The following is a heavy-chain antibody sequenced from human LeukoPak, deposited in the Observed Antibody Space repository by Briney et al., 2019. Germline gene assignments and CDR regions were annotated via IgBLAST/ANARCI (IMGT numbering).Heavy chain of an antibody. V-gene: IGHV4-59*01. CDR2: IYYSGST. CDR1: GGSFSGYY. CDR3: ARDDSDYGMDV. D-gene: IGHD2-21*01. Sequence: SETLSLTCAVYGGSFSGYYWSWIRQPPGKGLEWIGYIYYSGSTNYNPSLKSRVTISVDTSKNQFSLKLSSVTAADTAVYYCARDDSDYGMDVWGQGTTVTVSS. J-gene: IGHJ6*02.